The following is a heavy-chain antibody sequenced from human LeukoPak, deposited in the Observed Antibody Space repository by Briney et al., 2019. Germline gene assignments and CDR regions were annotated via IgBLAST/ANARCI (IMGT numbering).Heavy chain of an antibody. Sequence: SETLSLTCTVSGGSISSGSYYWSWIRQPAGKGLEWIGRTYTSGSTNYNPSLKSRVTISVDTSKNQFSLKLSSVTAADTAVYYCARAATYYDITTYGHLDVWGQGTMVTVSS. J-gene: IGHJ6*02. V-gene: IGHV4-61*02. CDR3: ARAATYYDITTYGHLDV. D-gene: IGHD3-22*01. CDR1: GGSISSGSYY. CDR2: TYTSGST.